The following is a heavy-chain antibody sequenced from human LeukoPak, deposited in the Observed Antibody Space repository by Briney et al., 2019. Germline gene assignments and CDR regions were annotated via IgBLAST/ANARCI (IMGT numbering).Heavy chain of an antibody. Sequence: PSETLSLTCTVSGGSISSSSYYWGWIRQPPGKGLEWIGSIYYSGSTYYNPSLKSRVTISVDTSKNQFSLKLSSVTAADTAVYYCARHPSRKYIAARRPYFDLWGRGTLVTVSS. V-gene: IGHV4-39*01. CDR1: GGSISSSSYY. J-gene: IGHJ2*01. CDR3: ARHPSRKYIAARRPYFDL. CDR2: IYYSGST. D-gene: IGHD6-6*01.